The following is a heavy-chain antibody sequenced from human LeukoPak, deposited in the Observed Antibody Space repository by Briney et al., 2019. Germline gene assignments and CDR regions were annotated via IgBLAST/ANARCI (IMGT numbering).Heavy chain of an antibody. CDR1: GFTFSSFS. J-gene: IGHJ4*02. CDR2: ISSSGSYK. D-gene: IGHD1-7*01. Sequence: NAGGSLRLSCAASGFTFSSFSMNWVRQAPGKGLEWVSSISSSGSYKYYADSVKGRFTISRDNAKNSLYLQMNSLRAEDTAVYYYPLELGEGFDYWGQGTLVTVSS. CDR3: PLELGEGFDY. V-gene: IGHV3-21*01.